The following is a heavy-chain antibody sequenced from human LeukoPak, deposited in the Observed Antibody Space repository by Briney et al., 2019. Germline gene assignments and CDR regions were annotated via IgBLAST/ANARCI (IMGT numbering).Heavy chain of an antibody. J-gene: IGHJ4*02. D-gene: IGHD3-10*01. V-gene: IGHV3-30*18. CDR1: GFTFSSYA. CDR2: ISYDGSNK. CDR3: AKEWEEFRGVILFDY. Sequence: PGGSLRLPCAASGFTFSSYAMHWVRQAPGKGLEWVALISYDGSNKYYADSVKGRFTISRDNSKNTLYLQMNSLRAEDTAVYYCAKEWEEFRGVILFDYWGQGTLVTVSS.